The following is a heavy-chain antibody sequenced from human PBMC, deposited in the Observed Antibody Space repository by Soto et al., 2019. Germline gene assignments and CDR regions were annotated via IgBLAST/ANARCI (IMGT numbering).Heavy chain of an antibody. V-gene: IGHV3-30-3*01. CDR1: GFTFDYYA. CDR3: ARALGYFDENCYYYTHGFDV. CDR2: ISFNGVNK. J-gene: IGHJ3*01. D-gene: IGHD2-21*01. Sequence: PGGSLRLSXAGSGFTFDYYALHWVRQAPGKGLQWVALISFNGVNKYYSDSVQGRFSISRDNSRDTLFPQVNNLQPEDTGIYYCARALGYFDENCYYYTHGFDVWGRGTMVTVSS.